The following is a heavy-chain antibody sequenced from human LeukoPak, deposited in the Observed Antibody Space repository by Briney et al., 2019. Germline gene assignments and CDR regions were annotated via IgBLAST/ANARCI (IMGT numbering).Heavy chain of an antibody. V-gene: IGHV1-69*02. Sequence: SVKVSCKATGGTFSSYTISWVRQAPGQGLEWMGRIIPILGIANYAQKFQGRVTITADKSTSTAYMELSSLRSEDTAVYYCARTSRSYSSDYWGQGTLVTVSS. D-gene: IGHD1-26*01. J-gene: IGHJ4*02. CDR2: IIPILGIA. CDR1: GGTFSSYT. CDR3: ARTSRSYSSDY.